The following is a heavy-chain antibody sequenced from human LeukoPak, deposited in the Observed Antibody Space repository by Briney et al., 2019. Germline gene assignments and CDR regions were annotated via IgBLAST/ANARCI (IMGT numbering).Heavy chain of an antibody. Sequence: SETLSLTCTVSGGSISSYYWSWIRQPPGKGLEWIGYIYYSGSTNYNPSLKSRVTISVDTSKNQFSLKLSSVTAADTAVYYCARMGPKTTAAFDIWGQGTMVAVS. CDR3: ARMGPKTTAAFDI. V-gene: IGHV4-59*01. CDR2: IYYSGST. J-gene: IGHJ3*02. D-gene: IGHD1-7*01. CDR1: GGSISSYY.